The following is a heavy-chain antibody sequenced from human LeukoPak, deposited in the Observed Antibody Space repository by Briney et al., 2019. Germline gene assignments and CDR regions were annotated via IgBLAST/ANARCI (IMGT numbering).Heavy chain of an antibody. J-gene: IGHJ5*02. D-gene: IGHD3-10*01. V-gene: IGHV3-23*01. CDR3: AKLASYYYGPGNLNWFDP. Sequence: GGFLRLSCAASGFTFSNYAMSWVRQAPGEGLEWVSSISGSGGSTYYADSVKGRFTISRDNSKNTLYLQMNSLRAEDTALYYCAKLASYYYGPGNLNWFDPWGQGTLVTVSS. CDR1: GFTFSNYA. CDR2: ISGSGGST.